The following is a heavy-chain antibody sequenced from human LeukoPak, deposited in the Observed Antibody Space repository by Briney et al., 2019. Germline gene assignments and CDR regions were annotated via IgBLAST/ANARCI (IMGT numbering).Heavy chain of an antibody. CDR3: ARGRTGAAGFFDY. CDR1: GGSISSYY. J-gene: IGHJ4*02. CDR2: IPYSGST. Sequence: SETLSLTCTVSGGSISSYYWSWIRQPPGQGPEWIGYIPYSGSTKYNPSLKSRLTISVDTSKNQFSLKLSSVTAADTAVYYCARGRTGAAGFFDYWGQGTLVTVSS. D-gene: IGHD6-13*01. V-gene: IGHV4-59*01.